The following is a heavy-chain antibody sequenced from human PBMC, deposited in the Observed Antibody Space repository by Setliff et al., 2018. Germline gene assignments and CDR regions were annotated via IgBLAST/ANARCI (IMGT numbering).Heavy chain of an antibody. CDR3: ARHKSNGSGSYPSLYMDV. CDR2: IHYAGTT. D-gene: IGHD3-10*01. J-gene: IGHJ6*03. V-gene: IGHV4-59*08. Sequence: PSETLSLTCTVSGGSVSGYYWSWIRQPPGKALEWIGYIHYAGTTFYNPSLKSRVTMSVDTSNNRFSLKLTSVTAADTAVYYCARHKSNGSGSYPSLYMDVWGKGIMVTVSS. CDR1: GGSVSGYY.